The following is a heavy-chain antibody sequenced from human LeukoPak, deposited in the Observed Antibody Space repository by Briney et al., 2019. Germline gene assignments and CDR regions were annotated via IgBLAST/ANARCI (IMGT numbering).Heavy chain of an antibody. Sequence: RTSETLPLTCAVSGGSISSSNWWSWVRQPPGKGLEWIGEIYHSGSTNYNPSLKTRVTISVDTSKNQLSLKLSSVTAADTAVYYCARDQTDMGVGYWGQGTLVTVSS. D-gene: IGHD2-15*01. CDR3: ARDQTDMGVGY. J-gene: IGHJ4*02. CDR1: GGSISSSNW. V-gene: IGHV4-4*02. CDR2: IYHSGST.